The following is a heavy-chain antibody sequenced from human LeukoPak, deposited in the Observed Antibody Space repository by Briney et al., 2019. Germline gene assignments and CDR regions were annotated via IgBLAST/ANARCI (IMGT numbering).Heavy chain of an antibody. D-gene: IGHD2-2*01. CDR2: IYTSGST. J-gene: IGHJ6*03. CDR1: GGSISSGSYY. CDR3: ARERCSSTSCRGFYMDV. Sequence: PSQTLSLTCTVSGGSISSGSYYWSWIRQPAGKGLEWIGRIYTSGSTNYNPSLKSRVTISVDTSKNQFSLKLSSVTAADTAVYYCARERCSSTSCRGFYMDVWGKGTTVTVSS. V-gene: IGHV4-61*02.